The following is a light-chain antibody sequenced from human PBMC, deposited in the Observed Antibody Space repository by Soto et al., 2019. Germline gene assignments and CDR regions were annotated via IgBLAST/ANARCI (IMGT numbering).Light chain of an antibody. V-gene: IGKV3-20*01. CDR1: QSVSSSY. CDR3: QQYGSSPLLT. J-gene: IGKJ4*01. CDR2: GAS. Sequence: EIVLTQSPGTLSLSPGARATLSCRASQSVSSSYLAWYQQKLGQAPRLLIYGASSRATGIPDRFSGSGSGTDFTLTISRLEPEDFAVYYCQQYGSSPLLTFGGGTKVEIK.